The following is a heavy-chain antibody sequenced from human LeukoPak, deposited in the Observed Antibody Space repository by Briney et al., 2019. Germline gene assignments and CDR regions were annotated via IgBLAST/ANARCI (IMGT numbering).Heavy chain of an antibody. CDR2: ISGSGGST. CDR3: ARVSSWYEFFDY. CDR1: GFTFSSYA. D-gene: IGHD6-13*01. V-gene: IGHV3-23*01. J-gene: IGHJ4*02. Sequence: GGSLRLSCAASGFTFSSYAMSWVRQAPGKGLEWVSAISGSGGSTYYADSVKGRFTISRDNSKNTLYLQMNSLRAEDTAVYYCARVSSWYEFFDYWGQGTLVTVSS.